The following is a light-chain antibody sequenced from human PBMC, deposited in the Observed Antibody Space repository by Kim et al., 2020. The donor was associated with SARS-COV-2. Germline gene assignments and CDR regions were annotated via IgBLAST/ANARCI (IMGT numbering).Light chain of an antibody. Sequence: EIVLTQSPGTLSLSPGERATLSCRASQSVSDNYLAWYQQKPGQAPRLLIYGASSRATGIPDRFSGSGSGTDFTLTISRLEPEDFAVHYCQQYDTSPSCTFGQGTKLEI. CDR1: QSVSDNY. CDR2: GAS. J-gene: IGKJ2*02. CDR3: QQYDTSPSCT. V-gene: IGKV3-20*01.